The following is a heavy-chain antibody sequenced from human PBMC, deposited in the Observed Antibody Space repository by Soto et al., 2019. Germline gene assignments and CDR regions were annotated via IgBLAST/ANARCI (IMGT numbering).Heavy chain of an antibody. CDR1: GFTFSSYG. Sequence: WGSLRLSCAASGFTFSSYGMHWVRQAPGKGLEWVAVISYDGSNKYYADSVKGRFTISRDNSKNTLYLQMNSLKAEDTAVYYCANDGWNDGYWGQGTLVTVSS. CDR3: ANDGWNDGY. J-gene: IGHJ4*02. V-gene: IGHV3-30*18. CDR2: ISYDGSNK. D-gene: IGHD1-1*01.